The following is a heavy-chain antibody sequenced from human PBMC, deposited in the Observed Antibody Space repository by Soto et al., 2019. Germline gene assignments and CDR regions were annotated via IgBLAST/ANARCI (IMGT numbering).Heavy chain of an antibody. J-gene: IGHJ4*02. Sequence: ASVKVSCKVSGYTLTELSMHWVRQAPGKGLEWMVGFDPEDGETIYAQKFQGRVTMTEDTSTDTAYMELSSLRSEDTAVYYCATGPIYGSASPSSYWGQGTLVTVSS. V-gene: IGHV1-24*01. CDR3: ATGPIYGSASPSSY. CDR2: FDPEDGET. D-gene: IGHD3-10*01. CDR1: GYTLTELS.